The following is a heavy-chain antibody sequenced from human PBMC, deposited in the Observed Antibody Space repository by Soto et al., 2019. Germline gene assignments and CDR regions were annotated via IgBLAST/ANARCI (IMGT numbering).Heavy chain of an antibody. Sequence: SETLSLTCAVSSGSFSSSYWWSWVRQPPGKGLEWIGEIYHSGRTNYNPSLRGRVTISVDKSKKQFSLKLSSVTAADTAVYYRASNLVTAGVGWFDPWGQGTLVTVSS. D-gene: IGHD2-21*02. CDR2: IYHSGRT. CDR1: SGSFSSSYW. V-gene: IGHV4-4*02. CDR3: ASNLVTAGVGWFDP. J-gene: IGHJ5*02.